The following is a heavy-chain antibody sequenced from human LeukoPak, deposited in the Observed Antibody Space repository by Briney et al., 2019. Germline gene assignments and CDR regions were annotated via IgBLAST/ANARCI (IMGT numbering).Heavy chain of an antibody. V-gene: IGHV4-30-2*03. CDR2: IYYSGST. D-gene: IGHD6-19*01. CDR3: ARQEELGSGWDEDWFDP. J-gene: IGHJ5*02. Sequence: PSQTLSLTCAVSGGSISSGGYSWSWIRQPPGKGLEWIGYIYYSGSTYYNPSLKSRVTISVNTSKNQFSLKLSSVTAADTAVYYCARQEELGSGWDEDWFDPWGQGTLVTVSS. CDR1: GGSISSGGYS.